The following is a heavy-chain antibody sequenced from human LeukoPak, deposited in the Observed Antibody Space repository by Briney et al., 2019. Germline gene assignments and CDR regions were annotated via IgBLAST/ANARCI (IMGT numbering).Heavy chain of an antibody. D-gene: IGHD6-13*01. V-gene: IGHV4-59*01. CDR3: ERDAAAGTLGAFDI. Sequence: SETLSLTCAVSGGSISSYYWSWIRQPPGKGLEWVGYIYYSGSTNYNPSLKRRGTITVDTYKNQVSLKLSPETAADSAVYYCERDAAAGTLGAFDIWGQGTMVTVSS. CDR2: IYYSGST. CDR1: GGSISSYY. J-gene: IGHJ3*02.